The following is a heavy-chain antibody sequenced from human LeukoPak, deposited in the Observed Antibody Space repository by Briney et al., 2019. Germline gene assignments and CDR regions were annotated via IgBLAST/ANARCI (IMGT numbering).Heavy chain of an antibody. CDR1: GFTFSSYS. V-gene: IGHV3-21*01. CDR2: ISSSSSYI. Sequence: GGSLRLSCAAFGFTFSSYSMNWVRQAPGKGLEWVSSISSSSSYIYYADSVKGRFTISRDNAKNSLYLQMNSLRAEDTAVYYCARDPRYNWNDVNFDYWGQGTLVTVSS. CDR3: ARDPRYNWNDVNFDY. D-gene: IGHD1-1*01. J-gene: IGHJ4*02.